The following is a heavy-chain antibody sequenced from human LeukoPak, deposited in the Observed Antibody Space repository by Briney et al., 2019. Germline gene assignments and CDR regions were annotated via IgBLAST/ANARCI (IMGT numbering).Heavy chain of an antibody. Sequence: SETLSLACTVSGDSISGYYWSWIRQSQGQGLEWIAYIYDSGTTNYNPSLKSRVTISVDTSKNQISLKLTSVTAADTAVYYCARLGPGGSGDYWGQGTLLTVSS. J-gene: IGHJ4*02. CDR2: IYDSGTT. CDR1: GDSISGYY. D-gene: IGHD3-10*01. V-gene: IGHV4-59*08. CDR3: ARLGPGGSGDY.